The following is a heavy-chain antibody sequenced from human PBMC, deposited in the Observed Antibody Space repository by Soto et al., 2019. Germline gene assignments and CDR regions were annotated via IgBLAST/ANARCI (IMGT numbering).Heavy chain of an antibody. Sequence: QVQLVESGGGVVQPGRSLRLSCAASGFTFNTYVMHWVRQAPGKGLEWVAAIWYDGSNKYYADSVKGRFTISRDNSKNTLDLQMNSLRADDTAVYYCATILTTVTTNAEYDYYGMDVWGQGTTVTVSS. D-gene: IGHD4-17*01. CDR3: ATILTTVTTNAEYDYYGMDV. CDR1: GFTFNTYV. J-gene: IGHJ6*02. CDR2: IWYDGSNK. V-gene: IGHV3-33*01.